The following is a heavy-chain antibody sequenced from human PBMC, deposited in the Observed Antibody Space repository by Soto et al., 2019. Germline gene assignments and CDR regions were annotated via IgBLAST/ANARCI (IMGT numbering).Heavy chain of an antibody. CDR1: GFTFSSYG. D-gene: IGHD5-12*01. Sequence: GGSLRLSCAASGFTFSSYGMHWVRKAPGKGQEGVAVISYDGSNKYYADSVKGRFTISRDNSKNTLYLQMNSLRAEDTAVYYCAKATGALRGYFDYWGQGTLVTVSS. V-gene: IGHV3-30*18. CDR2: ISYDGSNK. CDR3: AKATGALRGYFDY. J-gene: IGHJ4*02.